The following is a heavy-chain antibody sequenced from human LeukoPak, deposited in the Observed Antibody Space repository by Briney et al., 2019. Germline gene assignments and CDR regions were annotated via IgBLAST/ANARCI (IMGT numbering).Heavy chain of an antibody. D-gene: IGHD3-22*01. V-gene: IGHV3-7*03. Sequence: PGGSLRLSCAASGFTFSSYWMSWVRQAPGKGLEWVANIKRDGSEKYYVDSVKGRFGISRDNAKNSLYLQMNSLRAEDTAMYYCARVPGDSGYFDYWGQGILVTVSS. CDR2: IKRDGSEK. CDR1: GFTFSSYW. CDR3: ARVPGDSGYFDY. J-gene: IGHJ4*02.